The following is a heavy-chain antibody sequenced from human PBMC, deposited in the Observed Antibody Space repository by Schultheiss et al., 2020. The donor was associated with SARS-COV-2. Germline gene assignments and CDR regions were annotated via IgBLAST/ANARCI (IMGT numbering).Heavy chain of an antibody. CDR3: ARVRSGSYYEPFDY. CDR2: ISYDGSNK. D-gene: IGHD1-26*01. V-gene: IGHV3-30*14. CDR1: GFTFSSYA. Sequence: GGSLRLSCAASGFTFSSYAMHWVRQAPGKGLEWVAVISYDGSNKYYADSVKGRFTISRDNSKNTLYLQMNSLRAEDTAVYYCARVRSGSYYEPFDYWGQGTLVTVSS. J-gene: IGHJ4*02.